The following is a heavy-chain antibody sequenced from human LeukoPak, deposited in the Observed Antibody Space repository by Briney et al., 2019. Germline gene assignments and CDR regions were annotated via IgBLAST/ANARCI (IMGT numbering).Heavy chain of an antibody. CDR3: ARDGEMATIENYFEY. CDR2: IYYSGST. CDR1: GGSISSSSYY. J-gene: IGHJ4*02. Sequence: SETLSLTCTVSGGSISSSSYYWGWIRQPPGKGLECIGSIYYSGSTYYNPSLKSRVTISVDTTKNQFSLKLSSVTAADTAVYFCARDGEMATIENYFEYWGQGTLVTVSS. V-gene: IGHV4-39*07. D-gene: IGHD5-24*01.